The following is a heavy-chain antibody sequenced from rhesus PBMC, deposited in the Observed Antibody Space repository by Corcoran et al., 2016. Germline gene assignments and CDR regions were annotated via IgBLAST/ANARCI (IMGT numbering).Heavy chain of an antibody. Sequence: QLQLQESGPGLVKPSETLSVTCAVSGGSISSSYWSWIRQAPGKGLEWIGYIYGSGSSTNYNPPLKSRVTLSVDTSHNQLSLKLSSVTAADTAVYYCATSTGDTAGTVLIGYWGQGVLVTVSS. D-gene: IGHD5-42*01. CDR1: GGSISSSY. CDR2: IYGSGSST. V-gene: IGHV4-169*01. J-gene: IGHJ4*01. CDR3: ATSTGDTAGTVLIGY.